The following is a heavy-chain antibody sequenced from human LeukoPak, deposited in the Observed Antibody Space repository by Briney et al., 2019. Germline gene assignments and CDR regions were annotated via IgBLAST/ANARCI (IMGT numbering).Heavy chain of an antibody. Sequence: GESLKISCKGSGYSFTSYWIGWVRQMPGKGLEWMGIIYPGDSDTRYSPSFQGQVTISADKSISTAYLQWSSLKASDTAMYYCARLLSGSYYTGYFQHWGQGTLVTVSS. CDR2: IYPGDSDT. J-gene: IGHJ1*01. CDR1: GYSFTSYW. D-gene: IGHD1-26*01. V-gene: IGHV5-51*01. CDR3: ARLLSGSYYTGYFQH.